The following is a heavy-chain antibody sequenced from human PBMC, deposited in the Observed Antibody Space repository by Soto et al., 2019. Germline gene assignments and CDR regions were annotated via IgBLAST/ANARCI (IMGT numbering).Heavy chain of an antibody. Sequence: SETLSLTCTVSGGSLSSYYWSWIRQSPGKGLDNLGYIYYSDSTNYNPSFKSRITISVDTSRNQFSLTLSSMTAAETAVYYCVRGWWAREGYLIDFWRQGTTVTVSS. CDR2: IYYSDST. CDR1: GGSLSSYY. V-gene: IGHV4-59*08. J-gene: IGHJ6*02. D-gene: IGHD2-15*01. CDR3: VRGWWAREGYLIDF.